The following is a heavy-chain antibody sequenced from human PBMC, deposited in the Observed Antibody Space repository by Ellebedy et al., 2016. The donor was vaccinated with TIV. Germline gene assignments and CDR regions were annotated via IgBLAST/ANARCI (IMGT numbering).Heavy chain of an antibody. CDR3: ATDGAYGDYRFPVHAFEM. J-gene: IGHJ3*02. D-gene: IGHD4-17*01. CDR1: GFSFRNYW. V-gene: IGHV3-7*01. CDR2: MRQDGGDK. Sequence: GGSLRLSCGASGFSFRNYWMTWVRQAPGKGLEWVANMRQDGGDKYYVDSVKGRFTVSRDNARNSLFLQMNSLRVEDSAVYYCATDGAYGDYRFPVHAFEMWGPGTMVTVSS.